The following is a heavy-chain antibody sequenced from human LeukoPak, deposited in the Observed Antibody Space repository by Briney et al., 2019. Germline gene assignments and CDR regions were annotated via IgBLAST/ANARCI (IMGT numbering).Heavy chain of an antibody. CDR1: GFTFSSYW. CDR3: ARPYCSGASCHSPPDF. D-gene: IGHD2-2*02. J-gene: IGHJ4*02. Sequence: PGGSLRLSCAASGFTFSSYWMTWVRQAPGKGLEWVANKKQDGSEKYHADSVKGRFTISRDNAKNSLYLQMNSLRAEDTAVYFCARPYCSGASCHSPPDFWGQGTLVTVSS. V-gene: IGHV3-7*01. CDR2: KKQDGSEK.